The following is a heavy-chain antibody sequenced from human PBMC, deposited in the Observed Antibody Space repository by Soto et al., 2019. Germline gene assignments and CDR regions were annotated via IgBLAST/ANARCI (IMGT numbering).Heavy chain of an antibody. V-gene: IGHV1-2*04. Sequence: GASVKVSCKASGYTFTGYYMHWVRQAPGQGLEWMGWINPNSGGTNYAQKFQGWVTMTRDTSISTAYMELSRLRSDDTAVYYCARGGTADGYSYYYYGMDVWGQGTTVTVSS. J-gene: IGHJ6*02. CDR2: INPNSGGT. CDR1: GYTFTGYY. CDR3: ARGGTADGYSYYYYGMDV. D-gene: IGHD5-18*01.